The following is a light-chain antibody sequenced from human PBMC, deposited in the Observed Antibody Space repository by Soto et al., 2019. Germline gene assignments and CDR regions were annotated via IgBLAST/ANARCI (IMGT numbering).Light chain of an antibody. Sequence: QSALTQPASVSGSPGQSITISCTGTSSDVGGYNYVSWYQQHPGKAPKLMIYDVSNRPSGVSNRFSGSKSGNTASLTISGLQAEDEADYYCNSYTSSSTLHVVFGGGTKVTVL. J-gene: IGLJ2*01. V-gene: IGLV2-14*01. CDR1: SSDVGGYNY. CDR3: NSYTSSSTLHVV. CDR2: DVS.